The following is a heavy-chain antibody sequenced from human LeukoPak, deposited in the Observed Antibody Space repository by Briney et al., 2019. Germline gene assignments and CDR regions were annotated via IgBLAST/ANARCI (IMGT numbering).Heavy chain of an antibody. D-gene: IGHD2-21*02. CDR1: GFTFNTYA. CDR2: IFNPGGAT. V-gene: IGHV3-74*01. Sequence: GGSLRLSCAASGFTFNTYAMSWVRQAPGKGLVWVSRIFNPGGATAYVDSVKGRFTISRDNAENTLSLQMNSLRVEDTAVYYCVRVNCAGDCTSRDWYFDLWGRGTLVVVSS. CDR3: VRVNCAGDCTSRDWYFDL. J-gene: IGHJ2*01.